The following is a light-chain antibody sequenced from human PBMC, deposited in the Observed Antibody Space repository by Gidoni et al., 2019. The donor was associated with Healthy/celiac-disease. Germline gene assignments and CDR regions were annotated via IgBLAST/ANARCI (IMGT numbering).Light chain of an antibody. CDR2: DAS. CDR3: QQYDNLPRT. V-gene: IGKV1-33*01. J-gene: IGKJ4*01. CDR1: QDISNY. Sequence: DIKITQSPSSLSASVGDRVTITCQASQDISNYLNWYQQKPGKAPKLLIYDASNLETGVPSRFSGSGSGTDFTFTISSLQPEDIATYYCQQYDNLPRTFGGXTKVEIK.